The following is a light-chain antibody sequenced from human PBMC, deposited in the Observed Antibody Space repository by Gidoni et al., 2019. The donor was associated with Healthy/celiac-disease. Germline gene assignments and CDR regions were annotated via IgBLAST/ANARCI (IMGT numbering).Light chain of an antibody. CDR2: WAS. J-gene: IGKJ3*01. Sequence: IVMTQSPDSLAVSLGERANINCKSSQSVLYSSNNKTYLAWYQQKPGQPPKLLIYWASTRESGVPDRFSGSGSGTDFTLTISSLQAEDVAVYYCQQYYSAPLTFXPXTKVDIK. CDR3: QQYYSAPLT. V-gene: IGKV4-1*01. CDR1: QSVLYSSNNKTY.